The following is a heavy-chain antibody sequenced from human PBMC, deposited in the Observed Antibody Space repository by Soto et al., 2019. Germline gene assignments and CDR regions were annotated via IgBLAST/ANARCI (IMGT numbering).Heavy chain of an antibody. D-gene: IGHD5-12*01. CDR3: ARGGYSGYDFDY. Sequence: ASVKVSCKASGYTFTGYYMHWVRQAPGQGLEWMGWINPNSGGTNYAQNFQGWVTMTRDTSITTAYMELSRLRSDDTAVYYCARGGYSGYDFDYWGQETLGTVSS. J-gene: IGHJ4*02. V-gene: IGHV1-2*04. CDR1: GYTFTGYY. CDR2: INPNSGGT.